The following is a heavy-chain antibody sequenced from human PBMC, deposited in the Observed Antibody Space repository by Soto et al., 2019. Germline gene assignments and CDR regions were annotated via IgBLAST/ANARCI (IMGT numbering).Heavy chain of an antibody. V-gene: IGHV1-69*12. Sequence: QVQLVQSGAEVKKPGSSVKVSCKASGGTFSSYAISWVRQAPGQGLEWMGGIIPIFGTANYAQKFQGRVTIPADESTSTAYMGLSSLRSEDTAVYYCARDVMITFGGVIVLSHLDYWGQGTLVTVSS. CDR2: IIPIFGTA. J-gene: IGHJ4*02. CDR3: ARDVMITFGGVIVLSHLDY. D-gene: IGHD3-16*02. CDR1: GGTFSSYA.